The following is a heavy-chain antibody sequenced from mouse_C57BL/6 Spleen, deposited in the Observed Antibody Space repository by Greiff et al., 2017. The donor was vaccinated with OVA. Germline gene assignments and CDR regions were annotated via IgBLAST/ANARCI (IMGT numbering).Heavy chain of an antibody. Sequence: QVQLQQPGAELVKPGASVKLSCKASGYTFTSYWMHWVKQRPGQGLEWIGMIHPNSGSTNYNEKFKSKATLTVDKSSSTAYMQLSSLTSEDSAVYYCARAGGGSHYFDYWGQGTTLTVSS. CDR3: ARAGGGSHYFDY. J-gene: IGHJ2*01. V-gene: IGHV1-64*01. D-gene: IGHD3-3*01. CDR1: GYTFTSYW. CDR2: IHPNSGST.